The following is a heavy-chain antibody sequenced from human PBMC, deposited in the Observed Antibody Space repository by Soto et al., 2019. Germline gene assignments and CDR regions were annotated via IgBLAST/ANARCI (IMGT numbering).Heavy chain of an antibody. V-gene: IGHV4-34*01. Sequence: QVQLQQWGAGLLKPSETLSLTCAVYGGSFSGYYWSWIRQPPGKGLEWIGEINHSGSTNYNPSLKSRVTISVDTSNNQFSLKMSSVTAADTAVYYFARARRTTVTPFDYWGQGTLVTVSS. CDR3: ARARRTTVTPFDY. CDR2: INHSGST. CDR1: GGSFSGYY. J-gene: IGHJ4*02. D-gene: IGHD4-17*01.